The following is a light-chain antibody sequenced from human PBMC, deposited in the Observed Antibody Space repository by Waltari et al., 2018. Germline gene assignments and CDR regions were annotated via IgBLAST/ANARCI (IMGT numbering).Light chain of an antibody. V-gene: IGKV1-5*03. CDR2: KAS. Sequence: DIHMTQSPSTLSASVGDRVTITCRASQTISIWLAWYQQKPGKAPKLLLYKASSLESGVPSRFSGSGSGTEFTLTISSLQPDDFATYYCQQYISYSPYTFGQGTKLEIK. CDR1: QTISIW. CDR3: QQYISYSPYT. J-gene: IGKJ2*01.